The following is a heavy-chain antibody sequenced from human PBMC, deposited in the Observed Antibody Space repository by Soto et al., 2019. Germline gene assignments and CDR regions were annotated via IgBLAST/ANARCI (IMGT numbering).Heavy chain of an antibody. Sequence: QVQLQESGPGLVKPSETLSLTCTVSGGSISSYYWSWIRQPPGKGLEWIGYIYYSGSTNYNPSLRIRXXIXVXXSKTQFSLKLSSVTAADTAVYYCARVSPVDTALRPWGQGTLVTVSS. V-gene: IGHV4-59*01. CDR1: GGSISSYY. CDR3: ARVSPVDTALRP. D-gene: IGHD5-18*01. J-gene: IGHJ5*02. CDR2: IYYSGST.